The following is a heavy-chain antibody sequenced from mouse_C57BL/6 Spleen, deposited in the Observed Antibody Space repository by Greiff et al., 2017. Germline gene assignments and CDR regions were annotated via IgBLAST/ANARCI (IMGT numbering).Heavy chain of an antibody. CDR3: ARLLPYWYFDV. CDR1: GYSITSGYD. CDR2: ISYSGRT. D-gene: IGHD2-3*01. V-gene: IGHV3-1*01. J-gene: IGHJ1*03. Sequence: VQLQQSGPGMVKPSQSLSLTCTVTGYSITSGYDWHWIRHFPGNKLEWMGYISYSGRTNYNPSLKSRISITHDTSKNHFFLKLNSVTTEDTASYYCARLLPYWYFDVWGTGTTVTVSS.